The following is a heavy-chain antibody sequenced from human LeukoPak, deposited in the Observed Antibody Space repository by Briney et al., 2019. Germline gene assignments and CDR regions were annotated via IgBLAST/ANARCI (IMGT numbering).Heavy chain of an antibody. D-gene: IGHD2-15*01. CDR3: ARVGGGYYYYMDV. V-gene: IGHV3-7*01. J-gene: IGHJ6*03. Sequence: PGGSLRLSCAASGFTFSSYWMSSVRQAPGKGLEWVANIKQDGSEKYYVDSVKGRFTISRDNAKNSLYLQMNSLRAEDTAVYYCARVGGGYYYYMDVWGKGTTVTVSS. CDR2: IKQDGSEK. CDR1: GFTFSSYW.